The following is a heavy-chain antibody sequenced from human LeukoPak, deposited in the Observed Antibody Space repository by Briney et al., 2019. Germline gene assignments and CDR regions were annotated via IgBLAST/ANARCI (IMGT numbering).Heavy chain of an antibody. J-gene: IGHJ5*02. V-gene: IGHV3-11*01. Sequence: PGGSLRLSCAASGFTFSDCYMSWIRQAPGKGLEWVSYISSSGSTIYYADSVKGRFTISRDNAKNSLYLQMNSLRAEDTAVYYCARAKVYYYDSSGLFDPWGQGTLVTVSS. D-gene: IGHD3-22*01. CDR3: ARAKVYYYDSSGLFDP. CDR1: GFTFSDCY. CDR2: ISSSGSTI.